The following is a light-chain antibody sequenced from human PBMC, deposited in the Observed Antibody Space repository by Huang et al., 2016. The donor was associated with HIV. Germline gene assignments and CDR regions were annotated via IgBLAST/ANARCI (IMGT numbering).Light chain of an antibody. CDR1: QSVCSN. J-gene: IGKJ4*01. Sequence: EIVMTQSPAPLSVSQGERTTLSCRASQSVCSNLAWYQQKPGQAPRLLISGASTRAAGIPARFSGSGSGTEFALTISNLQSEDFAVYYCQQYNNWPLTFAGGTKVEIK. CDR3: QQYNNWPLT. CDR2: GAS. V-gene: IGKV3-15*01.